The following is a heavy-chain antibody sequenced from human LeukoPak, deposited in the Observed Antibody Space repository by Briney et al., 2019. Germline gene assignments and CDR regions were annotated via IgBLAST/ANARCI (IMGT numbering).Heavy chain of an antibody. CDR1: GFTFDDYA. V-gene: IGHV3-9*01. CDR3: ACGDYAFDY. CDR2: ISWNSGSI. D-gene: IGHD4-17*01. Sequence: QPGRSLRLSCAASGFTFDDYAMHWVRQAPGKGLEWVSGISWNSGSIGYADSVKGRFTISRDNAKNSLYLQMNSLGAEDTVLYYCACGDYAFDYWGQGTLVTVSS. J-gene: IGHJ4*02.